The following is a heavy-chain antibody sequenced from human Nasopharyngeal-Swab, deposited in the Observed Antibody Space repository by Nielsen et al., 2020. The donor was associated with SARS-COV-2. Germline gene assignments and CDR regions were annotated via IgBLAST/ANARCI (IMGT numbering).Heavy chain of an antibody. Sequence: LSLTCAASGFTFSSYGMHWVRQAPGKGLEWVAVISYDGSNKYYADSVKGRFTISRDNSKNTLYLQMNSLRAEDTAVYYCAKSRIVVALPDYWGQGTVVTVSS. CDR2: ISYDGSNK. J-gene: IGHJ4*02. D-gene: IGHD6-19*01. CDR3: AKSRIVVALPDY. CDR1: GFTFSSYG. V-gene: IGHV3-30*18.